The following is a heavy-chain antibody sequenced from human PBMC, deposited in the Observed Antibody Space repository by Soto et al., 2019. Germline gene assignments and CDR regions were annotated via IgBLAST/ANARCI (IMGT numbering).Heavy chain of an antibody. D-gene: IGHD1-26*01. CDR2: ISYDGSNE. CDR1: GVTFSSYG. J-gene: IGHJ4*02. V-gene: IGHV3-30*18. CDR3: AKDAGGSSYFDY. Sequence: QVQLVESGGGVVQPGRSLRLSCAASGVTFSSYGMHWVRQAPGKGLEWVAVISYDGSNEYYADSVKGRFTISRDNSKNTLYLQMNSLRADDTAVYYCAKDAGGSSYFDYWGQGTLVTVSS.